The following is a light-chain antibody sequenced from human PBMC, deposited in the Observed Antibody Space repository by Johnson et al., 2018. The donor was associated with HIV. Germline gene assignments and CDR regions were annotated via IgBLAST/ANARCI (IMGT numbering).Light chain of an antibody. CDR2: DNN. V-gene: IGLV1-51*01. Sequence: QSVLTQPPSVSAAPGQKVTISCSGSSSNIGNNYVSWYQQLPGTAPKFLIYDNNKRPSGIPDRFSGSKSGTSATLGITGLQTGDEADYYCGTWDSSMSAEVFGTGTKVTVL. CDR3: GTWDSSMSAEV. CDR1: SSNIGNNY. J-gene: IGLJ1*01.